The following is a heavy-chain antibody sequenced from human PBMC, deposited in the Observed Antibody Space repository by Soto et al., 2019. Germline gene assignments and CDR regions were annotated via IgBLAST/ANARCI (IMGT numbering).Heavy chain of an antibody. CDR1: GGSIRSSSYY. Sequence: SETLSLTCTVSGGSIRSSSYYWGWIRQPPGKGLEWIGSIYYSGSTYYNPSLKSRVTISVDTSKNQFSLKLSSVTAADTAVYYCVSPKIAFYNWFDPWGQGTLVPVSS. D-gene: IGHD3-3*02. CDR2: IYYSGST. CDR3: VSPKIAFYNWFDP. V-gene: IGHV4-39*01. J-gene: IGHJ5*02.